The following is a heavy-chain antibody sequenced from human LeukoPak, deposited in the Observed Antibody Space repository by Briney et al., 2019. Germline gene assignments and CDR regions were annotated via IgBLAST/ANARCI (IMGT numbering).Heavy chain of an antibody. CDR3: ARARVITHDFDY. CDR2: IYYSGST. D-gene: IGHD4-17*01. Sequence: PSETLSLTCTVSGGSISSYYWSWTRQPPGKGLEWIGYIYYSGSTNYNPSLKSRVTISVDTSKNQFSLKLSSVTAADTAVYYCARARVITHDFDYWGQGTLVTVSS. V-gene: IGHV4-59*01. J-gene: IGHJ4*02. CDR1: GGSISSYY.